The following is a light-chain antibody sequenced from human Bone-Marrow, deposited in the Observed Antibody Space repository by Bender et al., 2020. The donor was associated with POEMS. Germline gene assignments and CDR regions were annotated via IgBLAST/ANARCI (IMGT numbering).Light chain of an antibody. V-gene: IGLV2-23*01. CDR2: EAF. J-gene: IGLJ2*01. Sequence: QSALTQPASVSGSPGQSITISCTGTSSDVGSYNLVSWYQQHPGKAPKLIIYEAFKRPSGISNRFSGSKSGNTASLTISGLQAEDETDYYCSSYSERDTRVLFGGGTKLTVL. CDR1: SSDVGSYNL. CDR3: SSYSERDTRVL.